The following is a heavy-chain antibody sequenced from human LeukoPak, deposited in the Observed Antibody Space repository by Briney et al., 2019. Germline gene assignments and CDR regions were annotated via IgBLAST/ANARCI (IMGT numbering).Heavy chain of an antibody. J-gene: IGHJ4*02. CDR2: INHDGTAT. V-gene: IGHV3-74*01. CDR3: ATASEY. Sequence: GGSLRLSCAASGCTFNYFWMHWVRQVPGKGPVWVSGINHDGTATYYADSVKGRFTISRDNAKNTVYLQMNGLRAEDTSVYFCATASEYWGQGTLVTVSS. CDR1: GCTFNYFW.